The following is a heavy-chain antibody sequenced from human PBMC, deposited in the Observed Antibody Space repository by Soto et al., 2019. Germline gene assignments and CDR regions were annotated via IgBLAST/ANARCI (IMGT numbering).Heavy chain of an antibody. J-gene: IGHJ6*02. CDR3: ATESMYVVVVGSTRDHYYGMDD. V-gene: IGHV3-23*01. CDR1: GFTFSRYA. D-gene: IGHD2-15*01. Sequence: EGQLLESGGGLVRPGGSLTLSCAGSGFTFSRYAMTWVRQAPGKGLEWVSSITVTDGRRKYADSVKGQFTISTDTHKNIVYLQMNSMRAEDTALYYCATESMYVVVVGSTRDHYYGMDDWGQGTTVIVS. CDR2: ITVTDGRR.